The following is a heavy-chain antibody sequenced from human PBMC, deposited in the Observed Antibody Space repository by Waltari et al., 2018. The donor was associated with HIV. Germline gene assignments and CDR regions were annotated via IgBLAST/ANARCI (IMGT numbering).Heavy chain of an antibody. CDR3: ARAQQQLVGYGMDV. J-gene: IGHJ6*02. Sequence: QVQLVQSGAEVKKPGSSVKVSSKASGGTFSSYAISWVLSAGQGLEWMVRIIPILGIANYAQKFQGRVTITADKSTSTAYMELSSLRSEDTAVYYCARAQQQLVGYGMDVWGQGTTVTVSS. CDR1: GGTFSSYA. CDR2: IIPILGIA. D-gene: IGHD6-13*01. V-gene: IGHV1-69*04.